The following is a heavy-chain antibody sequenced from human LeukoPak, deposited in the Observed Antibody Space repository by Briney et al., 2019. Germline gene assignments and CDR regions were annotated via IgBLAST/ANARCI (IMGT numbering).Heavy chain of an antibody. CDR3: ARYGSGYLFDY. J-gene: IGHJ4*02. CDR1: GASINTYY. V-gene: IGHV4-59*08. D-gene: IGHD5-12*01. CDR2: IYYSGTT. Sequence: SETLSLTCTVSGASINTYYWSWIRQPPGKGLEWIGYIYYSGTTSYNPSLKTRVTISIDTSKNQFSLKLSSVTAADTAVYYCARYGSGYLFDYWGQGTLVTVSS.